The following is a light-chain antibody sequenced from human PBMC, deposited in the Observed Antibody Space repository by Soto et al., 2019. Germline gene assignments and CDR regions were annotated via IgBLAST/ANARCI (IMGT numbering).Light chain of an antibody. V-gene: IGLV2-23*02. J-gene: IGLJ2*01. CDR2: DVT. CDR3: CSHAGRGSVL. CDR1: SSDIGRYNL. Sequence: QSALAQPASVSGSPGQSITISCTGTSSDIGRYNLVSWYQQYTGKAPKLVIYDVTKRPSGVSDRFSASKSGNTASLTISGLQAEDEADDYCCSHAGRGSVLFGGGTKLTVL.